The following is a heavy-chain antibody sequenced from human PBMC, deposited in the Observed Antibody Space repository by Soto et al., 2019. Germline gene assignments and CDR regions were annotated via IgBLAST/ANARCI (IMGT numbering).Heavy chain of an antibody. D-gene: IGHD2-2*02. CDR3: ARGPLLTVDYTLYYYYYGMDV. V-gene: IGHV4-39*01. CDR1: GGSISSYY. CDR2: IYYSGST. Sequence: SETLSLTCTVSGGSISSYYWGWIRQPPGKGLEWIGSIYYSGSTYYNPSLKSRVTISVDTSKNQFSLKLSSVTAADTAVYYCARGPLLTVDYTLYYYYYGMDVWGQGTTVTVSS. J-gene: IGHJ6*02.